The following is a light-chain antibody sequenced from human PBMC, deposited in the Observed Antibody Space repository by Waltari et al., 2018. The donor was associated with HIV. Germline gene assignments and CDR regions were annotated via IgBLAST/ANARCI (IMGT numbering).Light chain of an antibody. V-gene: IGKV4-1*01. CDR1: QSVFYSSNNKNY. Sequence: DIVMTQSPDSLAVSLGQRAPINCKSSQSVFYSSNNKNYLAWYQQKPGQPPKLLIYWASARESGVPDRFSASGSGTDFTLTISSLQAEDVAVYYCQQHYTTPLTFGGGTKVEI. CDR2: WAS. CDR3: QQHYTTPLT. J-gene: IGKJ4*01.